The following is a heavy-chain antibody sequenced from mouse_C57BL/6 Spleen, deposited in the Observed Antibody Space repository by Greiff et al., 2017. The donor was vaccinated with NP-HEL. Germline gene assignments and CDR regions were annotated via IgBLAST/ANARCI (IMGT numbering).Heavy chain of an antibody. J-gene: IGHJ2*01. CDR1: GYSITSGYD. Sequence: DVQLQESGPGMVKPSQSLSLTCTVTGYSITSGYDWHWIRHFPGNKLEWMGYISYSGSTNYNPSLKSRISITHDTSKNHFFLKLNSVTTEDTATYYCARDQGGYFHFDYWGQGTTLTVSS. CDR3: ARDQGGYFHFDY. D-gene: IGHD2-3*01. V-gene: IGHV3-1*01. CDR2: ISYSGST.